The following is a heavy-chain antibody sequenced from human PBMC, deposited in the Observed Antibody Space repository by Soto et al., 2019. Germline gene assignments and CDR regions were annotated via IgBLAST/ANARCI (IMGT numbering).Heavy chain of an antibody. J-gene: IGHJ4*02. CDR2: ISGSGGST. V-gene: IGHV3-23*01. CDR1: GFTFSGYA. Sequence: EVQLLESGGGLVQPGGSLRLSCAASGFTFSGYAMSWVRQAPGKGLEWVSAISGSGGSTYYADSVKGLFTISRDNSKNTLYLQMNSLIAEDTAVYYCANVVYARAQRYFDYWGQGTLVTVSS. CDR3: ANVVYARAQRYFDY. D-gene: IGHD2-8*02.